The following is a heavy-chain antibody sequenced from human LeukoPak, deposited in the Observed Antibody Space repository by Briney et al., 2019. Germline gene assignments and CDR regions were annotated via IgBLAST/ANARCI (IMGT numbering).Heavy chain of an antibody. CDR1: GFTFSSNW. D-gene: IGHD1-20*01. CDR3: ARDEYNWNVDAFDI. Sequence: GGSLRLSCAASGFTFSSNWMSWVRQAPGNGLEWVANIKEDGSWKYYVDSVKGRFTISRYNAKNSLYLQMNSLRAEDTAVYYCARDEYNWNVDAFDIWGQGTVVTVSS. V-gene: IGHV3-7*01. CDR2: IKEDGSWK. J-gene: IGHJ3*02.